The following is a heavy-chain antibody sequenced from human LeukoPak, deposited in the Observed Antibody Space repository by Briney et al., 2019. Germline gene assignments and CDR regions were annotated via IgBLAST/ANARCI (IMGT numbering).Heavy chain of an antibody. CDR1: GFTFGGSW. J-gene: IGHJ4*02. Sequence: GGSLRLSCAASGFTFGGSWMLWVRQAPGKGLMCVARISKDERTTSYVDSVKGRFTVSRDNAKNTLYLQMDSLRVEDTAMYYCGRDSNGIDYLGQGTLVTVSS. D-gene: IGHD3-22*01. CDR2: ISKDERTT. V-gene: IGHV3-74*01. CDR3: GRDSNGIDY.